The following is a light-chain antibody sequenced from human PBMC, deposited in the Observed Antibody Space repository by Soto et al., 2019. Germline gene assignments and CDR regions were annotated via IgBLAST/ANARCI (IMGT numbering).Light chain of an antibody. CDR2: EVT. CDR3: SSFAGSNNLM. Sequence: SALTQPPSTSGSPGQSVTISCTGTSSDISDYDFVSWYQQHPGKAPKLIIYEVTKRPSGVPDRFSGSKSGNTASLTVSGLQAEDEAVYHCSSFAGSNNLMFGGGTKLTVL. CDR1: SSDISDYDF. V-gene: IGLV2-8*01. J-gene: IGLJ3*02.